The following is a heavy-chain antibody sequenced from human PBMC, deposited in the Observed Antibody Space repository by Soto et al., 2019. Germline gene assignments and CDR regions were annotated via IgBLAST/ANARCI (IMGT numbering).Heavy chain of an antibody. CDR1: GFTFSSYA. D-gene: IGHD2-2*01. CDR3: ARQLGYCSSTSCYSLWFGELLGAFDI. J-gene: IGHJ3*02. Sequence: GGSLRLSCAASGFTFSSYAMHWVRQAPGKGLEWVAVISYDGSNKYYADSVKGRFTISRDNSKNTQYLQMNSLKAEDTAVYYCARQLGYCSSTSCYSLWFGELLGAFDIWGQGTMVTVSS. V-gene: IGHV3-30-3*01. CDR2: ISYDGSNK.